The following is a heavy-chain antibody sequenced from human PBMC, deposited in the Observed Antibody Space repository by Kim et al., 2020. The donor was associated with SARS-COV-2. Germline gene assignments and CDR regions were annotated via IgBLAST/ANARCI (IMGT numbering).Heavy chain of an antibody. CDR1: GFTFSSYA. CDR2: IIYDGSNK. J-gene: IGHJ4*02. D-gene: IGHD1-26*01. V-gene: IGHV3-30-3*01. Sequence: GGSLRLSCAASGFTFSSYAMHWVRQAPGKGLEWVAAIIYDGSNKYYADSVKGRFTISRDNSKNTLYLQMNSLRAEDTAVYYCARDLCGSYVGPYDYWGQG. CDR3: ARDLCGSYVGPYDY.